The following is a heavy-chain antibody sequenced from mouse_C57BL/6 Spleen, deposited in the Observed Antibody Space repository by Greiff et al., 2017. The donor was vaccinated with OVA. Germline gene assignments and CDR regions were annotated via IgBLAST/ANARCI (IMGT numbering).Heavy chain of an antibody. CDR1: GFTFSSYG. CDR2: ISSGGSYT. D-gene: IGHD2-1*01. Sequence: EVQLQESGGDLVKPGGSLKLSCAASGFTFSSYGMSWVRQTPDKRLEWVATISSGGSYTYYPDSVKGRFTISRDNAKNTLYLQRSSLKSEDTAMYYCATHLYGNPYGYFDVWGTGTPVTVSS. J-gene: IGHJ1*03. V-gene: IGHV5-6*01. CDR3: ATHLYGNPYGYFDV.